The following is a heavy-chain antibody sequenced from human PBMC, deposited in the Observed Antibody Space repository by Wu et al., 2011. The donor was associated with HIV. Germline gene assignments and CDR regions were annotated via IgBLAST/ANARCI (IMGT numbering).Heavy chain of an antibody. J-gene: IGHJ6*03. D-gene: IGHD6-13*01. Sequence: VQLVQSGAELKKPGASVKVSCKASGYTFADYFIHWVRQAPGQGLEWMGWINPNSGGTNYVQKFQGRVSMTRDTSISTAYMELSRLRSDDTAVYYCAREGYSSTWYSHYYYYHMDVWGKGTTVTVSS. CDR3: AREGYSSTWYSHYYYYHMDV. V-gene: IGHV1-2*02. CDR2: INPNSGGT. CDR1: GYTFADYF.